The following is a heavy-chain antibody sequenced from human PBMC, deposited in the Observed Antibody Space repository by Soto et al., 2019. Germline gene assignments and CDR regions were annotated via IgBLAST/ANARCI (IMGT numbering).Heavy chain of an antibody. CDR1: GGSISSGGYS. Sequence: PSETLSLTCTVSGGSISSGGYSWSWIRQPPGKGLEWIGYIYHSGSTYYNPSLKSRVTISVDRSKNQFSLKLSSVTAADTAVYYCARGGSDLQARPGRSRDRYYYYGMDVWGQGTTVTVSS. V-gene: IGHV4-30-2*01. CDR3: ARGGSDLQARPGRSRDRYYYYGMDV. CDR2: IYHSGST. D-gene: IGHD6-19*01. J-gene: IGHJ6*02.